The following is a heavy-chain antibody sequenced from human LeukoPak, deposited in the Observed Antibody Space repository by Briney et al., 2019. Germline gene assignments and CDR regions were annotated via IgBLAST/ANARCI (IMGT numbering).Heavy chain of an antibody. Sequence: SETLSLTCSVHGGSFSGYYWSWIRQPPGKGPEFIWEITHSGSTNYNPSLKSRVTISVDTSKNQFSLKLSSVTAADTAVYYCARGLYYCSGGSCYLVYAFDIWGQGTMVTVSS. CDR2: ITHSGST. J-gene: IGHJ3*02. D-gene: IGHD2-15*01. V-gene: IGHV4-34*01. CDR3: ARGLYYCSGGSCYLVYAFDI. CDR1: GGSFSGYY.